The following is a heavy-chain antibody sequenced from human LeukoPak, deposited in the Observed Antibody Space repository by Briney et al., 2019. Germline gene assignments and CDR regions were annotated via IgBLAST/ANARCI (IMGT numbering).Heavy chain of an antibody. J-gene: IGHJ3*02. CDR1: GASISGGTYY. Sequence: SETLSLTCSVSGASISGGTYYWGWIRQPPGKGLEWIGGIYYTGSTYDNPSLKSRVTISVDTSKNQFSLKLSSVTAADTAVYYCARDRSAIFGVPEPDAFDIWGQGTMVTVSS. V-gene: IGHV4-39*07. CDR3: ARDRSAIFGVPEPDAFDI. D-gene: IGHD3-3*01. CDR2: IYYTGST.